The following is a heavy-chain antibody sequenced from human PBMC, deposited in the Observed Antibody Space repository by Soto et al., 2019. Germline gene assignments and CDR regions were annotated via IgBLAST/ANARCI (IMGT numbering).Heavy chain of an antibody. Sequence: GASVKVSCKSSGYTFTSYGISWVRQAPGQGLEWMGRIIPYLGIANYAQKFQGRVTMTTDKSTSTAYMELGSLRSEDTAVYYCARGRGDTMVRAVYYMDVWGKGTTVTVSS. CDR3: ARGRGDTMVRAVYYMDV. V-gene: IGHV1-69*04. J-gene: IGHJ6*03. D-gene: IGHD3-10*01. CDR1: GYTFTSYG. CDR2: IIPYLGIA.